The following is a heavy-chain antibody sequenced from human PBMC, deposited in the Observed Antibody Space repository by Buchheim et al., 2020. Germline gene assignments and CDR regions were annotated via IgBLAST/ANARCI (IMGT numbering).Heavy chain of an antibody. CDR3: AKEYMAADGTSRGHLYNWFDP. CDR1: GFSFSNYG. J-gene: IGHJ5*02. V-gene: IGHV3-30*18. Sequence: QAQLVESGGGVVQPGGSLRLSCGASGFSFSNYGIHWVRQAPGKGLEWVAAISYDGSNKFYGDAVKGRFTIPGDNSKNTLYFQMNSLKPEETAVYYCAKEYMAADGTSRGHLYNWFDPWGQGTL. CDR2: ISYDGSNK. D-gene: IGHD6-13*01.